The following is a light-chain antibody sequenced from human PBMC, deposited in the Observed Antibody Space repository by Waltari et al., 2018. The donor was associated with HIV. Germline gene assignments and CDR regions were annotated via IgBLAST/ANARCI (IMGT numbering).Light chain of an antibody. CDR1: KPNIQYNT. Sequence: QYVLAQPPSASGTPGQRVAIPCSGSKPNIQYNTVNRYQQFPGAAPRLLIYANSHRPSGVPDRFSASKSGTSASLAITGLQTEDEAHYYCATWDDNLRGLLFGGGTKVTVL. V-gene: IGLV1-44*01. J-gene: IGLJ3*02. CDR2: ANS. CDR3: ATWDDNLRGLL.